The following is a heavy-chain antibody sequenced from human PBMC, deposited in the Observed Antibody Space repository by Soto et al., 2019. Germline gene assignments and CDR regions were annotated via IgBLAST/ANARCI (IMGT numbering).Heavy chain of an antibody. V-gene: IGHV3-23*01. D-gene: IGHD1-20*01. CDR1: GFTFSSYT. CDR2: ISVSDAFI. CDR3: TRETVAGITGLDY. J-gene: IGHJ4*02. Sequence: GSLRLSCAASGFTFSSYTINWVRQAPGKGLEWVSGISVSDAFIYYADSVRGRFSISRDASENILYLQMNSLRVDDTALYYCTRETVAGITGLDYWGPGTLVTVYS.